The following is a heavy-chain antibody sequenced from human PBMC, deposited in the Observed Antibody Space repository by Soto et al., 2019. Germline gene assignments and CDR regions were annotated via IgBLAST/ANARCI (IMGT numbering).Heavy chain of an antibody. CDR2: IGSRGDST. V-gene: IGHV3-23*01. CDR1: GFTFSSFA. Sequence: EVQLLESGGGLVQPGGSLRLSCAASGFTFSSFAMSWVRQAPGKGLEWVSAIGSRGDSTHYADSVKGRFTISRDNSKHTLYLQMNSLRAEDTAVYYCAKDRIYGYNSGRPFDSWGQGTLVTVSS. J-gene: IGHJ4*02. D-gene: IGHD6-19*01. CDR3: AKDRIYGYNSGRPFDS.